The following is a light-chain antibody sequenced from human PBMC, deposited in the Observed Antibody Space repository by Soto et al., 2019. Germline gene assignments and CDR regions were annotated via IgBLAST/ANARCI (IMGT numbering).Light chain of an antibody. CDR3: QQYGSSPPIT. V-gene: IGKV3-20*01. CDR1: QSFSSSY. J-gene: IGKJ5*01. CDR2: GAS. Sequence: EIVLTQSPGTLSLSPGERATLSCRASQSFSSSYLAWYQQKPGQAPRLLICGASSRATGIPDSFSGSGSVTDLXXTIXXLEPEDFAVXYCQQYGSSPPITFGQGTRLEIK.